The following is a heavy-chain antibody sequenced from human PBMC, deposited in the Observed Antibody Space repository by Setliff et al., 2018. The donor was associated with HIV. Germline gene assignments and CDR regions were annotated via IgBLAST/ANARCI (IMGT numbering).Heavy chain of an antibody. CDR2: IYTSGST. V-gene: IGHV4-61*09. D-gene: IGHD3-16*01. Sequence: SETLSLTCTVSGASVSSGGFYWSWIRQPAGKGLEWIGHIYTSGSTNYNPSLKSRVTISVDTSKNQFSLKLNSVTAADTAMYYCATGGGPNPTLGHSYRYYYGMDVWGQGTTVTVSS. CDR1: GASVSSGGFY. CDR3: ATGGGPNPTLGHSYRYYYGMDV. J-gene: IGHJ6*02.